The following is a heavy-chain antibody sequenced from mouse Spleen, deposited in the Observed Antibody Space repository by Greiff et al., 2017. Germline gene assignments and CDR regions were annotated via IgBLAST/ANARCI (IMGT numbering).Heavy chain of an antibody. CDR2: INPSSGYT. CDR1: GYTFTSYT. J-gene: IGHJ2*01. Sequence: VKLQQSGAELARPGASVKMSCKASGYTFTSYTMHWVKQRPGQGLEWIGYINPSSGYTKYNQKFKDKATLTADKSSSTAYMQLSSLTSEDSAVYYCARALTTVVAPFDYWGQGTTLTVSS. CDR3: ARALTTVVAPFDY. D-gene: IGHD1-1*01. V-gene: IGHV1-4*01.